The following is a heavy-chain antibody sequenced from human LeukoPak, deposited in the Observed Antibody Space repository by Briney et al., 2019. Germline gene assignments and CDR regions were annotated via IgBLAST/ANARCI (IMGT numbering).Heavy chain of an antibody. D-gene: IGHD3-22*01. CDR3: VRSRDSSRWYWGPYFDY. J-gene: IGHJ4*02. Sequence: ASVKVSCKASGYTFTGYYMNWVRQAPGQGLAGMGWINPNSGGTNYAQKFQGRVTFTSDTSINTVYMELSSLRPEDTAVYYCVRSRDSSRWYWGPYFDYGGQGTRVTVSS. CDR1: GYTFTGYY. CDR2: INPNSGGT. V-gene: IGHV1-2*02.